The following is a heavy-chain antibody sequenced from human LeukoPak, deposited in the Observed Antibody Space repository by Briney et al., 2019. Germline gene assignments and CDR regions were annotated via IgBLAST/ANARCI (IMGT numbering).Heavy chain of an antibody. D-gene: IGHD6-13*01. CDR2: IKEDGSEK. CDR3: ARDGGSSWYPGSVDY. J-gene: IGHJ4*02. Sequence: GGSLRLSCAASGFTFSSYWMNWVRQAPGKGLEWVANIKEDGSEKYYVDSVKGRFTISRDNAKNSLYLQMNSLRAEDTAVYYCARDGGSSWYPGSVDYWGQGTLVTVSS. CDR1: GFTFSSYW. V-gene: IGHV3-7*01.